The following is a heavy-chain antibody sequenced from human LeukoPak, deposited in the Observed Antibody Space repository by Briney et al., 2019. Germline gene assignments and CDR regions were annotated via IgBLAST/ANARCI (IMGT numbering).Heavy chain of an antibody. V-gene: IGHV5-51*01. CDR1: GYSFTSYW. Sequence: GESLKISCKGSGYSFTSYWIGWVRQMPGKGLEWMGIIYPGDSDTRYSPSFQGQVTISADKSISTAYLQWSSLKASDTAMYYCARHGPYCSGGSCYAFDAFDTWGQGTMVTVSS. CDR3: ARHGPYCSGGSCYAFDAFDT. CDR2: IYPGDSDT. D-gene: IGHD2-15*01. J-gene: IGHJ3*02.